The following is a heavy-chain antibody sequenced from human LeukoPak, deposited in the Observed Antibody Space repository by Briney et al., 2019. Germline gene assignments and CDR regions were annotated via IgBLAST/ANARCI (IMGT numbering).Heavy chain of an antibody. D-gene: IGHD6-13*01. CDR2: MNPNSGNT. J-gene: IGHJ6*02. V-gene: IGHV1-8*01. Sequence: ASVKVSCKASGYTFTSYDINWVRLATGQGLEWMGWMNPNSGNTGYAQKFQGRVTMTRNTSISTAYMELSSLRSEDTAVYYCARLGSSSWEYYYGMDVWGQGTTVTVSS. CDR3: ARLGSSSWEYYYGMDV. CDR1: GYTFTSYD.